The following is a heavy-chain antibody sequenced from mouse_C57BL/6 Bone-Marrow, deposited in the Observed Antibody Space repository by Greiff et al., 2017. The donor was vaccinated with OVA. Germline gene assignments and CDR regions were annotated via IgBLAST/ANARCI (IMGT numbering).Heavy chain of an antibody. V-gene: IGHV5-17*01. Sequence: EVMLVESGGGLVKPGGSLKLSCAASGFTFSDYGMHWVRQAPEKGLEWVAYISSGSSTIYYADTVKGRFTISRDNAKNTLFLQMTSLRSEDTAMYYCETQDGLLGGFAYWGQGTLVTVSA. CDR3: ETQDGLLGGFAY. CDR1: GFTFSDYG. CDR2: ISSGSSTI. J-gene: IGHJ3*01. D-gene: IGHD3-3*01.